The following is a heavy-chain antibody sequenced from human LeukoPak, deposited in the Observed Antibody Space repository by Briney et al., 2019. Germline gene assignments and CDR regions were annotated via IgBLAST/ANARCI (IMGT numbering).Heavy chain of an antibody. D-gene: IGHD2-2*01. CDR1: GGSISSGDYY. V-gene: IGHV4-30-4*08. J-gene: IGHJ3*02. Sequence: SETLSLTCTVSGGSISSGDYYWSWIRQPPGKGLEWIGYIYYSGSTYYNPSLKSRVTISVDTSKNQFSLKLSSVTAADTAVYYCARAGDIVVVPAPGDAFDIWGQGTMVTVSS. CDR2: IYYSGST. CDR3: ARAGDIVVVPAPGDAFDI.